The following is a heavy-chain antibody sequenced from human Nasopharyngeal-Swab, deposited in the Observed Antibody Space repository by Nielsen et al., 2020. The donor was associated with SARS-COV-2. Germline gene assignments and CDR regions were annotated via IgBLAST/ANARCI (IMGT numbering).Heavy chain of an antibody. CDR3: ARGRYCTNGVCYAGGTDAFDI. V-gene: IGHV1-46*01. CDR2: INPSGGST. J-gene: IGHJ3*02. Sequence: WVRQAPGQGLEWMGIINPSGGSTSYAQKFQGRVTMTRDTSTSTVYMELSSLRSEDTAVYYCARGRYCTNGVCYAGGTDAFDIWGQGTMVTVSS. D-gene: IGHD2-8*01.